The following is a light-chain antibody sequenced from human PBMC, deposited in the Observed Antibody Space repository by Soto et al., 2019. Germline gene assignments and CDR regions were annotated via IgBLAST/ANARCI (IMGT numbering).Light chain of an antibody. V-gene: IGKV3-15*01. Sequence: IEMTQSPATLSVSPGERATLSCRASQSVAFNLAWYQQIPGQAPRLLIYGASTRATGIPARFSGSGSGTDFTLTISSLQSEDFAIYYCQQYNNWPRTFGQGTKVEVK. J-gene: IGKJ1*01. CDR2: GAS. CDR3: QQYNNWPRT. CDR1: QSVAFN.